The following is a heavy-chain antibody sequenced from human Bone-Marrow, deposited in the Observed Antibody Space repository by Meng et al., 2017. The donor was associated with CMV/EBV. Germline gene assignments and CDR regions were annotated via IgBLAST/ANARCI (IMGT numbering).Heavy chain of an antibody. CDR2: INHSGST. Sequence: SETLSLTCAVYGGSFSGYYWSWIRQPPGKGLEWIGEINHSGSTNYNPSLKSRVTISVDTSKNQFSLKLSSVTAADTAVYYCARGGIVVVPVINWFDPWGQGTLVTVSS. CDR1: GGSFSGYY. CDR3: ARGGIVVVPVINWFDP. V-gene: IGHV4-34*01. D-gene: IGHD2-2*01. J-gene: IGHJ5*02.